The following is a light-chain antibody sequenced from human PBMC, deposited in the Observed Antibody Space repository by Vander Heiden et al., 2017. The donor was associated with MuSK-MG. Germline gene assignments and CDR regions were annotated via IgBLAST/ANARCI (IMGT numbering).Light chain of an antibody. CDR1: QSVSATF. J-gene: IGKJ1*01. CDR3: QQYGSSPRT. Sequence: VLPPSPGTLSLSPGERATLSCRASQSVSATFLAWYQQKPGQAPRLLIYGISTRATGIPDRFSGSGSGTDFTLTISRLEPDDFAMYYCQQYGSSPRTFGQGTKVEIK. CDR2: GIS. V-gene: IGKV3-20*01.